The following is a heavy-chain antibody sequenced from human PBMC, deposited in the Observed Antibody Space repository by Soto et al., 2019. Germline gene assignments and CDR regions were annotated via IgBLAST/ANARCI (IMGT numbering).Heavy chain of an antibody. Sequence: QLRESGPGLVKPSGTLSLTCFVSGASISSTYWWSWVRQTPGKRLEWIGQIYHTGTTSYNTSLKNRVTISLDKSNNQFSLRLTSMTAADTAVYYCATLPPRIVVVMTELPTWGQGTLVTVSS. CDR1: GASISSTYW. V-gene: IGHV4-4*02. J-gene: IGHJ5*02. CDR3: ATLPPRIVVVMTELPT. D-gene: IGHD2-15*01. CDR2: IYHTGTT.